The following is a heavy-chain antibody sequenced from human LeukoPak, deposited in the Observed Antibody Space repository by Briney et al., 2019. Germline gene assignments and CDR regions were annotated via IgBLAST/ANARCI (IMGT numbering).Heavy chain of an antibody. CDR1: GFTFDDYA. CDR3: ARLNYYGSGKYGMDV. Sequence: GRSLRLSCAASGFTFDDYAMHWVRQAPGKGLEWVSGISWNSGSIGYADSVKGRFTISRDNAKNSLYLQMNSLRAEDTAVYYCARLNYYGSGKYGMDVWGQGTTVTVSS. D-gene: IGHD3-10*01. J-gene: IGHJ6*02. V-gene: IGHV3-9*01. CDR2: ISWNSGSI.